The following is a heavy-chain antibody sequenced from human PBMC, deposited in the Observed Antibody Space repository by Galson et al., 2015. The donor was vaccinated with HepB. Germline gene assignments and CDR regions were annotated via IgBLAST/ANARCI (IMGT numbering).Heavy chain of an antibody. Sequence: QSGAEVKKPGESLKISCKGSGYSFTSYWIGWVRQMPGKGLEWMGIIYPGDSDTRYSPSFQGQVTISADKSISTAYLQWSSLKASDTAMYYCARRITMVRGGNYFDYWGQGTLVTVSS. V-gene: IGHV5-51*01. CDR1: GYSFTSYW. D-gene: IGHD3-10*01. CDR3: ARRITMVRGGNYFDY. J-gene: IGHJ4*02. CDR2: IYPGDSDT.